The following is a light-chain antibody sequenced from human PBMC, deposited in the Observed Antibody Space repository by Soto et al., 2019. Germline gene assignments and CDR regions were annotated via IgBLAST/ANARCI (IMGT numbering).Light chain of an antibody. V-gene: IGLV9-49*01. CDR3: GADHGSGSNFVWV. CDR2: VGTGGIVG. Sequence: QLVLTQPPSASASLGASVTLTCTLSSGYSNYKVDWYQQRPGKGPRFVMRVGTGGIVGSKGDGIPDRFSVLASGLNRYLTIKNIQEEDESDYHCGADHGSGSNFVWVFGGGTKVTV. CDR1: SGYSNYK. J-gene: IGLJ3*02.